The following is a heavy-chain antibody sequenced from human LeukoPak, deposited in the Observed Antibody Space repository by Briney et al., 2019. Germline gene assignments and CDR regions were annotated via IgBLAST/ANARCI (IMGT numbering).Heavy chain of an antibody. J-gene: IGHJ4*02. CDR2: INHSGST. CDR1: GGSFSGYY. Sequence: SETLSLTCAVYGGSFSGYYWSWIRQPPGKGLEWIGEINHSGSTNYNPSLKSRVTISVDTSKNQFSLKLSSVTAADTAVYYCARTTWIQLWLRGGGGYFDYWGQGTLVTVSS. V-gene: IGHV4-34*01. CDR3: ARTTWIQLWLRGGGGYFDY. D-gene: IGHD5-18*01.